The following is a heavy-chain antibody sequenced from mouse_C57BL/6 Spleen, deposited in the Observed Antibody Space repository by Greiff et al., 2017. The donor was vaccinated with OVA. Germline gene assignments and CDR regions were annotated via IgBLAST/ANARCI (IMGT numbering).Heavy chain of an antibody. CDR2: IYPGDGDT. D-gene: IGHD2-5*01. J-gene: IGHJ4*01. Sequence: VKLVESGPELVKPGASVKISCKASGYAFSSSWMNWVKQRPGKGLEWIGRIYPGDGDTNYNGKFKGKATLTADKSSSTAYMQLSSLTSEDSAVYFCARDYSNYEDYAMDYWGQGTSVTVSS. CDR1: GYAFSSSW. V-gene: IGHV1-82*01. CDR3: ARDYSNYEDYAMDY.